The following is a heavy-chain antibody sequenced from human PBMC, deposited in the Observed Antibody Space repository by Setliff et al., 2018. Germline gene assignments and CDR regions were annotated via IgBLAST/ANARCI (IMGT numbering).Heavy chain of an antibody. D-gene: IGHD5-12*01. J-gene: IGHJ5*02. CDR2: IYHSGST. CDR1: GYLISSGYF. CDR3: ARGKRWLHLRPWFDP. Sequence: ETLSLTCAVSGYLISSGYFWGWIRQPPGKGLEWIGSIYHSGSTYYNPSLKSRLTISVDTSKNQFSLKLSSVTAADTAVYYCARGKRWLHLRPWFDPWGQGTLVTVSS. V-gene: IGHV4-38-2*01.